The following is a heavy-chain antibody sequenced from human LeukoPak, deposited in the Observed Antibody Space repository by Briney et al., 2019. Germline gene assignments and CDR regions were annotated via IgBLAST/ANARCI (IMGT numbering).Heavy chain of an antibody. D-gene: IGHD6-19*01. CDR3: ARVATGYSSGWYGSQTGYYFDY. CDR2: IYYSGST. V-gene: IGHV4-30-4*08. J-gene: IGHJ4*02. CDR1: GGSISSGGYY. Sequence: SETLSLTCTVSGGSISSGGYYWSWIRQHPGKGLEWIGYIYYSGSTYYNPSLKSRVTISVDTSKNQFSLKLSSVTAADTAVYYCARVATGYSSGWYGSQTGYYFDYWGQGTLVTVSS.